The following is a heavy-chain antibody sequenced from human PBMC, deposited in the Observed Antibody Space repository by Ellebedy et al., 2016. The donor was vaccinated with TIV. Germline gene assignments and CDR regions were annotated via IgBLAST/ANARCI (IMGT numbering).Heavy chain of an antibody. CDR1: GFTFSNYA. D-gene: IGHD3-10*01. CDR2: IWYDGTNK. CDR3: ARDRMPTMVRGERYHYYGMDV. J-gene: IGHJ6*02. V-gene: IGHV3-33*08. Sequence: GGSLRLSCAASGFTFSNYAMNWVRQAPGKGLEWVAVIWYDGTNKYYADSVKGRFTISRDNSKNTLYLQMISLRAEDTAVYHCARDRMPTMVRGERYHYYGMDVWGQGTTVTVSS.